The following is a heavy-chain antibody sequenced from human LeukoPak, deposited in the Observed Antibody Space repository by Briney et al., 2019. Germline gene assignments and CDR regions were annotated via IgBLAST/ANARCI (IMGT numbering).Heavy chain of an antibody. D-gene: IGHD3-10*01. CDR2: ISYDGGSK. J-gene: IGHJ2*01. V-gene: IGHV3-30-3*01. CDR1: GFTFSSFA. CDR3: ARDPGGGASYWYFDL. Sequence: GRSLRLSCAASGFTFSSFAMHWVRQAPGKGLEWVAVISYDGGSKYCADSVKGRFTMSRDNSKNTLYLQMNSLRVEDAAFYYCARDPGGGASYWYFDLWGRGTLVTVSS.